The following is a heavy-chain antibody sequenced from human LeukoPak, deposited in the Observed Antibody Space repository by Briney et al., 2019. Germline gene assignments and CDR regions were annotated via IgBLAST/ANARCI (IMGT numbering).Heavy chain of an antibody. J-gene: IGHJ4*02. CDR1: VGTFSNYD. D-gene: IGHD3-9*01. CDR3: TTPELWLRGALAY. V-gene: IGHV1-69*13. Sequence: GASVKVSCKASVGTFSNYDISWVRRAPGQGLEWMGGIIPIFGTANYAQKFQGRVTITADESTSTAYMELSSLKTEDTAVYYCTTPELWLRGALAYWGQGTLVTVTS. CDR2: IIPIFGTA.